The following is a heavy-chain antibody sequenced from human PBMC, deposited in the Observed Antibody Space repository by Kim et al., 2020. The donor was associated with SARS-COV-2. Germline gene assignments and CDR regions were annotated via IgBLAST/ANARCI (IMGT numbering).Heavy chain of an antibody. CDR3: AKHSARAGRRAFEI. CDR2: VYYNGNT. J-gene: IGHJ4*02. CDR1: GGSLIESYNHY. V-gene: IGHV4-39*01. D-gene: IGHD3-10*01. Sequence: SETLSLTCTVSGGSLIESYNHYWAWVRQPPGRGLEWLGGVYYNGNTYYNPSLNSRVSISVDTSKNQFSLRLNSVTAADTAVYYCAKHSARAGRRAFEIWGLGTLVTVSP.